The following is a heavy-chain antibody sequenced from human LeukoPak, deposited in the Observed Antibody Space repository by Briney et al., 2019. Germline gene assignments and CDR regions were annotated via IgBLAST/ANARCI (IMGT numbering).Heavy chain of an antibody. V-gene: IGHV3-33*01. D-gene: IGHD1-26*01. CDR1: GFTFSSYG. CDR2: IWYDGSNK. Sequence: GRSLRLSCAASGFTFSSYGMHWVRQAPGKGLEWVAVIWYDGSNKYYADSVKGRFTISRDNSKNTLYLQMNSLRAEDTAVYYCARESLYSGSYSHAFDIWGQGTMVTVSS. CDR3: ARESLYSGSYSHAFDI. J-gene: IGHJ3*02.